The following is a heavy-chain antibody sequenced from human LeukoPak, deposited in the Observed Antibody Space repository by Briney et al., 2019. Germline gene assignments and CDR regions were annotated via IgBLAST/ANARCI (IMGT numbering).Heavy chain of an antibody. Sequence: SETLSLTCTVSGGSISSSSYYWGWIRQPPGKGLEWIGSIYYSGSTYYNPYLKSRVTISVDTSKNQFSLKLSSVTAADTAVYYCARHSGHIVVVPAAVTFDPWGQGTLVTVSS. CDR2: IYYSGST. V-gene: IGHV4-39*01. CDR1: GGSISSSSYY. CDR3: ARHSGHIVVVPAAVTFDP. D-gene: IGHD2-2*01. J-gene: IGHJ5*02.